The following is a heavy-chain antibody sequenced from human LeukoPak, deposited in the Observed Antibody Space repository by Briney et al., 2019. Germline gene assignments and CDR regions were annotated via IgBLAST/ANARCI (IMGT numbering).Heavy chain of an antibody. Sequence: GGSLRLSCAASGLTFSSYSMNWVRQAPGKGLEWVSSISSSSSYIYYADSVKGRFTISRDNAKNSLYLQMNSLRAEDTAVYYCASFRSGSYPRLDYWGQGTLVTVSS. V-gene: IGHV3-21*01. CDR2: ISSSSSYI. D-gene: IGHD3-10*01. CDR1: GLTFSSYS. CDR3: ASFRSGSYPRLDY. J-gene: IGHJ4*02.